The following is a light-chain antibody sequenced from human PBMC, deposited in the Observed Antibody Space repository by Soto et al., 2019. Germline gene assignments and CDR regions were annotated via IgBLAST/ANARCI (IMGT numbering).Light chain of an antibody. V-gene: IGKV3-20*01. CDR3: QQYGSSQIT. CDR2: GAS. J-gene: IGKJ5*01. Sequence: EIVMTQSPATLSVSPGERATLSRRASQSVSSNLAWYQQKPGQAPRLLIYGASSRATGIPDRFSGSGSGTDFNLTISRLEPEDFAVYYCQQYGSSQITFGQGTRLEIK. CDR1: QSVSSN.